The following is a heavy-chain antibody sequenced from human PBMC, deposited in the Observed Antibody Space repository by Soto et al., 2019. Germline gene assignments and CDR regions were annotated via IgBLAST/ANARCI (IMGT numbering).Heavy chain of an antibody. CDR1: GYTFTIYW. CDR2: IYPSDSDT. D-gene: IGHD4-17*01. Sequence: PAESLKISCQVSGYTFTIYWICCFLQMPGKVLEWMGIIYPSDSDTRYSPSFQGQVTISADQSINTAYLQWDSLKASDTAIYYCARPANTVADHFDLWGQGTPVTVSS. V-gene: IGHV5-51*01. CDR3: ARPANTVADHFDL. J-gene: IGHJ4*02.